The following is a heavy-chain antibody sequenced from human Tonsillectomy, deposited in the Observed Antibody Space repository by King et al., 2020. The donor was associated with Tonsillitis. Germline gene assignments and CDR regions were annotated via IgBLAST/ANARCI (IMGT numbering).Heavy chain of an antibody. CDR1: EFTFSSYA. Sequence: VQLVESGGGLVQPGGSLRLSCAVSEFTFSSYAMTWVRQAPGKGLEWVSAISGSAGSTYYADSVKGRFTISRDNSKNTLYLQMNSLRAEDTAVYYCANLGFSSGWYGYFDYWGQGTLVTVSS. J-gene: IGHJ4*02. CDR2: ISGSAGST. CDR3: ANLGFSSGWYGYFDY. D-gene: IGHD6-19*01. V-gene: IGHV3-23*04.